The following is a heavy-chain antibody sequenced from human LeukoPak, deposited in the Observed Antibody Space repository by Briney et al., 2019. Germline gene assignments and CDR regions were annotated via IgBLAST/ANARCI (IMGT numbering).Heavy chain of an antibody. CDR2: IYYSGST. J-gene: IGHJ4*02. V-gene: IGHV4-59*01. CDR1: GGSISSYY. D-gene: IGHD5-12*01. CDR3: ARGGGAGLPLDY. Sequence: PPETLSLTCTVSGGSISSYYWSWIRQPPGKGLEWIGYIYYSGSTNYNPSLKSRVTISVDTSKNQFSLKLSSVTAADTAVYYCARGGGAGLPLDYWGQGTLVTVSS.